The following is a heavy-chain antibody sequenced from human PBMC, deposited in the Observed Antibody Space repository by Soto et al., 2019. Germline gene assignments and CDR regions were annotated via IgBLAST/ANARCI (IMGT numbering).Heavy chain of an antibody. V-gene: IGHV3-7*01. CDR3: ATYHGDDCDSERPRY. CDR2: INQDGSVE. Sequence: GGSLRLSCTASGFTFRAYLMSWVRQAPGKGLDWVANINQDGSVEYYADSVQGRFTISRDNAKNSLYLHMNSLRAEDTAVYYCATYHGDDCDSERPRYWGTGTPFTASS. D-gene: IGHD2-21*01. CDR1: GFTFRAYL. J-gene: IGHJ4*02.